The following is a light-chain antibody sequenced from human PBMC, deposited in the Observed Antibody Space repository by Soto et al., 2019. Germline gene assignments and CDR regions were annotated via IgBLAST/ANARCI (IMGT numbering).Light chain of an antibody. CDR1: QGLSSW. CDR3: QQANTFPLT. V-gene: IGKV1-12*01. J-gene: IGKJ4*01. CDR2: AAS. Sequence: DIEMTQSPASVSSSVGDRVTITCRASQGLSSWLAWYQQKPGKAPKLLIYAASSLHSGVPSRFSGSGSGTDFTLTISRLQPEDFATYYCQQANTFPLTFGGGTRVEIK.